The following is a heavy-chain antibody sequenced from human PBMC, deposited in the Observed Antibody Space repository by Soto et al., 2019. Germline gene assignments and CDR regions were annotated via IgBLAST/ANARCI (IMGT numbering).Heavy chain of an antibody. Sequence: EVQLVESGGGLIQPGGSLRLSCAASGFTVSSNYMSWVRQATGKGLEWVSVIYSGGSTYYADSVKGRFTISRDNSKNTLYLQMNSLRAEDTAVYYCAREGLRGYSPITDYWGQGTLVTVSS. CDR2: IYSGGST. D-gene: IGHD5-18*01. J-gene: IGHJ4*02. V-gene: IGHV3-53*01. CDR3: AREGLRGYSPITDY. CDR1: GFTVSSNY.